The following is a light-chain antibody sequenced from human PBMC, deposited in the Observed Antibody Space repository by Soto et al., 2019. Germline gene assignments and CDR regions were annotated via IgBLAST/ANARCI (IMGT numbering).Light chain of an antibody. CDR2: GTS. Sequence: EIVLTQSPGTLSLSPGERATLSCRASQSVSSSYLAWYQQKPGQAPRLLIYGTSSRATAIPDRFSGSGSGTDSTLTISRLEPEDFAVYYCQQYGSSSWTFGQGTK. V-gene: IGKV3-20*01. J-gene: IGKJ1*01. CDR3: QQYGSSSWT. CDR1: QSVSSSY.